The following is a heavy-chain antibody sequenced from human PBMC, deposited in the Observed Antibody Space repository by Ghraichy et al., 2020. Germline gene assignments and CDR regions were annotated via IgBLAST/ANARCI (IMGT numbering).Heavy chain of an antibody. V-gene: IGHV1-2*04. Sequence: ASVKVSCKASGYIFTDNYIHWVRQAPGQGLEWMGWIEPRSGGTYYAEKFKAWVTMTRNTAFSTAYMEVTNLKSDDTAVYYCARDKSGSQGGAFDIWGRGTMVTVSS. CDR2: IEPRSGGT. CDR3: ARDKSGSQGGAFDI. D-gene: IGHD3-3*01. CDR1: GYIFTDNY. J-gene: IGHJ3*02.